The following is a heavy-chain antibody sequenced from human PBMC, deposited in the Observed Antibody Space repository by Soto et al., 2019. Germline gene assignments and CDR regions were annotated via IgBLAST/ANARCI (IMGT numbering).Heavy chain of an antibody. J-gene: IGHJ4*02. Sequence: QVQLVESGGGAVQPGRSLRLSCAASGFTFSNNGIHWVRQAPGKGLEWVAVISSDGLNKYYADSVKGRFTISRDNSKNTRFLQMNSLRVEDTAVYYWARDLYGGSSRFDCWGQGTLVTVSS. D-gene: IGHD2-15*01. CDR1: GFTFSNNG. V-gene: IGHV3-30*03. CDR2: ISSDGLNK. CDR3: ARDLYGGSSRFDC.